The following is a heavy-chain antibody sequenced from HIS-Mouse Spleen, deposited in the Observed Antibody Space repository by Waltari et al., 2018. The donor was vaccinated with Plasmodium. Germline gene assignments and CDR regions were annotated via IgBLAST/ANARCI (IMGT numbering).Heavy chain of an antibody. CDR1: GFSLSTSGMC. V-gene: IGHV2-70*15. CDR3: ARTTYSSSSAKYYYYGMDV. J-gene: IGHJ6*02. CDR2: IDWDENK. D-gene: IGHD6-6*01. Sequence: QVTLRESGPALVKPTQTLTLTCTFSGFSLSTSGMCVTWIRQPPGKALEWLARIDWDENKYSRTSLKTRRTISKETSKNQVVLTMTNMDPVDTATYYCARTTYSSSSAKYYYYGMDVWGQGTTVTVSS.